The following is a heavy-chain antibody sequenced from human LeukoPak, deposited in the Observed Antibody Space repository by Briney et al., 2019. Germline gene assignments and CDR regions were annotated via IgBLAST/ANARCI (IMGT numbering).Heavy chain of an antibody. CDR1: GYTFTGYY. J-gene: IGHJ5*02. Sequence: ASVKVSCKASGYTFTGYYMHWVRQAPGQGLEWMGWINPNSGGTNYAQKFQGRVTMTRDTSISTAYMELSRLRSDDTAVYYCARDGSGSYYNLASWFDPWGQGTLVTVSS. CDR3: ARDGSGSYYNLASWFDP. D-gene: IGHD3-10*01. CDR2: INPNSGGT. V-gene: IGHV1-2*02.